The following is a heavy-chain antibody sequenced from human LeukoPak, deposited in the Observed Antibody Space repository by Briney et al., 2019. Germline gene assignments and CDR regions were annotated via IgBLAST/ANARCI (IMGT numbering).Heavy chain of an antibody. Sequence: PSETLSLTCTVSGGSISSYYWSWIRQPPGKGLEWIGYIYYSGSTNYNPSLKSRVTISVDTSKNQFSLKLSSVTAADTAVYYCARTTPYCTNGVCYGDIWGQGTMVTVSS. CDR1: GGSISSYY. J-gene: IGHJ3*02. CDR2: IYYSGST. V-gene: IGHV4-59*01. D-gene: IGHD2-8*01. CDR3: ARTTPYCTNGVCYGDI.